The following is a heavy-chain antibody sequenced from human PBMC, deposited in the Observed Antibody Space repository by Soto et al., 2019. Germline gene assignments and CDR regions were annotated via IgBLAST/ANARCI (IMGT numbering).Heavy chain of an antibody. CDR1: GGTVSSYS. D-gene: IGHD4-17*01. CDR2: IMPVYDSP. Sequence: VQLVQSGAEVREPGSSVKVSCKTSGGTVSSYSFSWVRQAHGQGLEWMGWIMPVYDSPYYAQKFLGRLTFTAATSTSTAYMVSSSLSSHVTAIYDCAVDPALVTTVALRHWVQGTLVTVSS. V-gene: IGHV1-69*06. CDR3: AVDPALVTTVALRH. J-gene: IGHJ4*02.